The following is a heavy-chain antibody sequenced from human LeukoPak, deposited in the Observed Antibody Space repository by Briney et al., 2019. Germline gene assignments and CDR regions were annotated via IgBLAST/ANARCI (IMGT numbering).Heavy chain of an antibody. CDR3: ARLGSHSFEYFQH. J-gene: IGHJ1*01. V-gene: IGHV4-59*08. CDR1: GGSISSYY. CDR2: IYYSGST. D-gene: IGHD1-26*01. Sequence: SETLSLTCTVSGGSISSYYWSWIRQPPGKGLEWVGYIYYSGSTNYNPSLKSRVTISVDTSKNQFSLKLSSVTAADTAVYYCARLGSHSFEYFQHWGQGTLVTVSS.